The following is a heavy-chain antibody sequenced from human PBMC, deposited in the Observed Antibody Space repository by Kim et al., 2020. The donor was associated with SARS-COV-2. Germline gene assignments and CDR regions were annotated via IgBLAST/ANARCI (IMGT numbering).Heavy chain of an antibody. CDR2: IWYDGSNK. V-gene: IGHV3-33*06. Sequence: GGSLRLSCAASGFTFSSYGMHWVRQAPGKGLEWVAVIWYDGSNKYYADSVKGRFTISRDNSKNTLYLQMNSLRAEDTAVYYCAKQYGGCGSTSCPPYYYYGMDVWGQGTTVTVSS. D-gene: IGHD2-2*01. CDR1: GFTFSSYG. J-gene: IGHJ6*02. CDR3: AKQYGGCGSTSCPPYYYYGMDV.